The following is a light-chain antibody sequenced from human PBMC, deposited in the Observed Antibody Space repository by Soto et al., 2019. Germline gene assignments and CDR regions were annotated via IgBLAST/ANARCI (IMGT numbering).Light chain of an antibody. J-gene: IGKJ4*01. V-gene: IGKV1-39*01. Sequence: DIQMTQSPSSLSASVGDRVTITCRASQSISTYLSWYQQRPGKAPKLLIYPASSLQSGVPSRFSGSGSGTDFTLTISSPQPEDFATYYCQQSSTPPLTFGGGTRVEIK. CDR2: PAS. CDR3: QQSSTPPLT. CDR1: QSISTY.